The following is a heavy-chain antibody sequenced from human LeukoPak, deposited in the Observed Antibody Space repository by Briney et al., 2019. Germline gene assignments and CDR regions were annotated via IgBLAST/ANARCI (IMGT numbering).Heavy chain of an antibody. J-gene: IGHJ4*02. D-gene: IGHD2-2*01. V-gene: IGHV3-48*01. Sequence: GGSLRLSCAASGLIFSSYSMNWVRQAPGKGLEWVSYISSSGSTIYYADSVKGRFTISRDNAKNSLYLQMNSLRAEDTAVYYCAVLTYQLLDYYFDYWGQGTLVTVSS. CDR3: AVLTYQLLDYYFDY. CDR1: GLIFSSYS. CDR2: ISSSGSTI.